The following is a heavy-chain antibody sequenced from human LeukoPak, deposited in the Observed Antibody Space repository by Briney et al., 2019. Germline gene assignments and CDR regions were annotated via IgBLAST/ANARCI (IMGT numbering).Heavy chain of an antibody. V-gene: IGHV4-34*01. Sequence: PSETLSLTCAVYGGSFSGYYWSWIRQPPGKGLEWIGEINHSGSTNYNPSLKSRVTISVDTSKNQFSLKLSSVTAADTAVYYCAREGGPYRPLDYSGQGTLVTVSS. CDR3: AREGGPYRPLDY. CDR1: GGSFSGYY. J-gene: IGHJ4*02. CDR2: INHSGST.